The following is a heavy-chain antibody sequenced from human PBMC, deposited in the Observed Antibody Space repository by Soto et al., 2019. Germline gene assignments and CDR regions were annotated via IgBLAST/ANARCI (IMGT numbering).Heavy chain of an antibody. CDR2: ISGSGGTT. V-gene: IGHV3-23*01. D-gene: IGHD3-16*01. CDR3: AKDLFLWGTVPSYFDY. Sequence: PGGSLRLSCAASGFTFSSYAMSWVRQAPGKGLEWVSGISGSGGTTYFADSVKGRFTISRDKSKNTLYLQMSSLRAEDTAVYYCAKDLFLWGTVPSYFDYWGQGTLVTVSS. J-gene: IGHJ4*02. CDR1: GFTFSSYA.